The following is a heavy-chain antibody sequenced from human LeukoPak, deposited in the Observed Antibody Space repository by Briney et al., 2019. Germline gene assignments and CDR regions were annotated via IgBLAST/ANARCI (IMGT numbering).Heavy chain of an antibody. CDR3: AREQEGFDY. J-gene: IGHJ4*02. Sequence: GASVKVSCKASGYTFTSNYIHWVRQAPGQGLEWMGMIYPGDGSTSYAQKFQGRVTVTRDTSTSTVHMELSGLRSEDTAVYYCAREQEGFDYWGQGTLVTVSS. V-gene: IGHV1-46*01. CDR2: IYPGDGST. CDR1: GYTFTSNY.